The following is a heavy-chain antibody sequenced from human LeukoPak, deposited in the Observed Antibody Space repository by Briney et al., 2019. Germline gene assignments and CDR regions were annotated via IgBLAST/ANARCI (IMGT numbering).Heavy chain of an antibody. D-gene: IGHD3-16*01. CDR3: AKDVKSDGVWDIDH. Sequence: PGGSLRLSCAASGFTFSSYTMNWVRQAPGKGLEWVSSISSSSSYIYYADSVRGRFTISRDDSRNLVFLHMDNLRVEDTALYYCAKDVKSDGVWDIDHWGQGTLVTVSS. V-gene: IGHV3-21*04. CDR1: GFTFSSYT. J-gene: IGHJ4*02. CDR2: ISSSSSYI.